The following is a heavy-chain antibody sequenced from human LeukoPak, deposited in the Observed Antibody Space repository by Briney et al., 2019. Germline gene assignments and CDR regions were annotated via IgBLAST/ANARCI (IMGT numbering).Heavy chain of an antibody. V-gene: IGHV1-2*02. CDR2: INPNSGGT. J-gene: IGHJ4*02. D-gene: IGHD4-17*01. CDR3: ARGKTRTRPNDY. CDR1: GYTFTCYY. Sequence: ASVKVSCKASGYTFTCYYMHWVRQAPGQGLEWMGWINPNSGGTNYAQKFQGRVTMTRDTSISTAYMELSRLRSDDTAVYYCARGKTRTRPNDYWGQGTLVTVSS.